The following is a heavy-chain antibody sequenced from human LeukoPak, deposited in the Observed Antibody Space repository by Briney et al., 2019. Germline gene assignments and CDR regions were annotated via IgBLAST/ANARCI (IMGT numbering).Heavy chain of an antibody. V-gene: IGHV4-34*01. D-gene: IGHD6-19*01. J-gene: IGHJ4*02. CDR2: INHSGST. CDR1: GGSFSGYY. CDR3: ARAARIAVAVIDY. Sequence: SETLSLTCAVYGGSFSGYYWSWIRQPPGKGLEWIGEINHSGSTNYNPSLKSRVTISVDTSKNQFSLKLSSVTAADTAVYYCARAARIAVAVIDYWGQGTLVTVSS.